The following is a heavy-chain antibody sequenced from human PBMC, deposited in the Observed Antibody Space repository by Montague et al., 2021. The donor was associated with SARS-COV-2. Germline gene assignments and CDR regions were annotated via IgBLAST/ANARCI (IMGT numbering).Heavy chain of an antibody. V-gene: IGHV4-59*01. CDR3: ARDRFIAGGRLPHGFDL. CDR2: IYYSGGT. Sequence: SETLSLTCSVSGGPISGYYWSWIRQSPGKGLEWIWYIYYSGGTIYNPSLKSRVIISVDTSKSQFSLKLSSVTAADTAVYYCARDRFIAGGRLPHGFDLWGQGTLVTVSS. D-gene: IGHD6-13*01. CDR1: GGPISGYY. J-gene: IGHJ5*02.